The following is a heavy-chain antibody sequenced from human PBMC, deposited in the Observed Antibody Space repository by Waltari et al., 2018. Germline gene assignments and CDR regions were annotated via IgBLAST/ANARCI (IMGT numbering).Heavy chain of an antibody. CDR1: GYSISSGYY. CDR2: IYHSGST. Sequence: QVQLQESGPGLVKPSETLSLTCAVSGYSISSGYYWGWIRQPPGKGLEWMGSIYHSGSTYYYPSLKSRVTISVDTSNNHFSLKLSSVTAADTAVYYCARQIGRGGNLALYFDYWGQGTLVTVSS. D-gene: IGHD2-21*02. V-gene: IGHV4-38-2*01. J-gene: IGHJ4*02. CDR3: ARQIGRGGNLALYFDY.